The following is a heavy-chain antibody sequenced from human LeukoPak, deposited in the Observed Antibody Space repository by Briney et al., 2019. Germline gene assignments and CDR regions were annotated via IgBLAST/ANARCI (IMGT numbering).Heavy chain of an antibody. D-gene: IGHD2-21*01. CDR1: GGSISSGSYY. Sequence: SETLSLTCTVSGGSISSGSYYWSWIRQPAGKGLEWIGRIYTSGSTNYNPSLKSRVTISVDTSKNQFSLKLSSVTAADTAVYYCARDRLNYMDVWGKGTTVTISS. V-gene: IGHV4-61*02. CDR2: IYTSGST. CDR3: ARDRLNYMDV. J-gene: IGHJ6*03.